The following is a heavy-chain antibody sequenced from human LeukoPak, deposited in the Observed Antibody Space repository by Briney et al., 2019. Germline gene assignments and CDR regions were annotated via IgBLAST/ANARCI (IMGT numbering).Heavy chain of an antibody. D-gene: IGHD1-26*01. CDR1: GGTFSGYD. CDR2: IIPIFGTA. Sequence: GSSVKVSCKASGGTFSGYDISWVRQAPGQGLEWMGRIIPIFGTANYAQKFQGRVTITTDESTSTAYMELSSLRSEDTAVYYCASFNSGSDAFDVWGQGTMVTVSS. J-gene: IGHJ3*01. V-gene: IGHV1-69*05. CDR3: ASFNSGSDAFDV.